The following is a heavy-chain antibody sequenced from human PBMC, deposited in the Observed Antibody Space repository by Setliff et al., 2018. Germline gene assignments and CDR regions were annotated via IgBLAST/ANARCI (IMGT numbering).Heavy chain of an antibody. V-gene: IGHV3-30-3*01. D-gene: IGHD6-19*01. CDR2: ISYDGSNK. J-gene: IGHJ3*02. CDR3: VKGRNSGWYRDAFDI. CDR1: GFTFSSYA. Sequence: GGSLRLSCAASGFTFSSYAMHWVRQAPGKGLEWVAVISYDGSNKYYVDSVKGRFTISRDNSKNTLYLQMNSLRAEDTSVYYCVKGRNSGWYRDAFDIWGQGTTVTVSS.